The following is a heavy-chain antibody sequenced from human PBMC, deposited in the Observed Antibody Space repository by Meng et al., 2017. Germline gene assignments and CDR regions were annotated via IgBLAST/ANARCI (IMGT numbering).Heavy chain of an antibody. D-gene: IGHD2-21*01. CDR3: AKFCSGRLSSDFFDY. J-gene: IGHJ4*02. CDR2: ISGSGGST. V-gene: IGHV3-23*01. CDR1: GFTFSSYA. Sequence: GGSLRLSCAASGFTFSSYAMSWVRQAPGKGLEWVSAISGSGGSTYYADSVKGRFTISRDNSKNTLYLQMNSLRAEDTAVYYCAKFCSGRLSSDFFDYWGQGTLVPSPQ.